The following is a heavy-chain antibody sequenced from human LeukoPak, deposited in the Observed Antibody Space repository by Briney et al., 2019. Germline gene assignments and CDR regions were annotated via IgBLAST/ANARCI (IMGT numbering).Heavy chain of an antibody. D-gene: IGHD3-22*01. V-gene: IGHV4-4*07. CDR3: ARGRWYYDSSGYEDAFDI. J-gene: IGHJ3*02. Sequence: PSETLSLTCTVSGGSISSYYWSWIRQPAGKGLEWIGRIYTSGSTNYNPSLTSRATMSGDTSKNQFSLKLRSVTAAGTGVYYWARGRWYYDSSGYEDAFDIWGQGTMVTVSS. CDR2: IYTSGST. CDR1: GGSISSYY.